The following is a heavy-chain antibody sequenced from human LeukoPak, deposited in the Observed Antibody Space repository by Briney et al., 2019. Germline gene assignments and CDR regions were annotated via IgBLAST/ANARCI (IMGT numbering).Heavy chain of an antibody. CDR3: ARGRYCSADICSGGDAFDI. Sequence: SETLSLTCTVSGGSINIYYWRWLRQPAGKGLEWVGRIYTRGSTNYNPSLKSRVTMSVDTSKTQFSLKLSSVTAADTAVYYGARGRYCSADICSGGDAFDIWGQGTMVSVSS. CDR1: GGSINIYY. J-gene: IGHJ3*02. D-gene: IGHD2-15*01. CDR2: IYTRGST. V-gene: IGHV4-4*07.